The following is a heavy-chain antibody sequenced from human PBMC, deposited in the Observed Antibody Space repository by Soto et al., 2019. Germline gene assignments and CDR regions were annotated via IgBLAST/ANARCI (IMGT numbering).Heavy chain of an antibody. V-gene: IGHV1-8*01. CDR1: GYTFTSYD. Sequence: GASVKVSCKASGYTFTSYDINWVRQATGQGLEWMGWMNPNSGNTGYAQKFQGRVTMTRDTSMSTAYMELRSLRSEDTAVYYCARGSFGIFGVVQRYYYYYYMDVWGKGTTVTVSS. CDR2: MNPNSGNT. J-gene: IGHJ6*03. D-gene: IGHD3-3*01. CDR3: ARGSFGIFGVVQRYYYYYYMDV.